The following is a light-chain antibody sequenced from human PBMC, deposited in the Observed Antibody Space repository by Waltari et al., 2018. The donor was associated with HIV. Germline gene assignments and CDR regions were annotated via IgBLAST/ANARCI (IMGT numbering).Light chain of an antibody. Sequence: QSVLTQPPSVSAAPGQKVTISCSGSSSNIGNNSVSWYQQQPGTAPKLLIYDNNRRPSGIPDRFAGFKSGTSATLGITGLQTGDEADYYCGTWDSSLSAGVFGGGTKLTVL. V-gene: IGLV1-51*01. CDR2: DNN. CDR1: SSNIGNNS. J-gene: IGLJ3*02. CDR3: GTWDSSLSAGV.